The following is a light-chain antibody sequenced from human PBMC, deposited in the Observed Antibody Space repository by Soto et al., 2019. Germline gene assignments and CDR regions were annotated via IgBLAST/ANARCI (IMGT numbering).Light chain of an antibody. V-gene: IGKV1-12*01. J-gene: IGKJ5*01. CDR1: QGISSW. CDR2: AAS. CDR3: QQANSFPIT. Sequence: DIQMTQSPSSVSASVVDRVTGTFRASQGISSWLAWYQKKPGKAPKLLIYAASSLQSGVPSRFSGSGSGTDFTLTISSLQPEDCAIYFCQQANSFPITFGQGTRLEIK.